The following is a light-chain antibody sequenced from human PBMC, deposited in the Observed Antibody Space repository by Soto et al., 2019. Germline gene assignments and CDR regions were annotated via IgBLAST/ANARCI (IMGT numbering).Light chain of an antibody. J-gene: IGKJ2*01. CDR3: QHVGASPPYT. V-gene: IGKV3-20*01. CDR2: GAS. CDR1: KSISSNY. Sequence: VLTQSPGPLSMSPGERATFSCRASKSISSNYFAWYQHKPGQAPRLLIYGASSRATGIPHRFSGSGSGTDFALPITGLEPEDCGRYYCQHVGASPPYTFGQGTRLEI.